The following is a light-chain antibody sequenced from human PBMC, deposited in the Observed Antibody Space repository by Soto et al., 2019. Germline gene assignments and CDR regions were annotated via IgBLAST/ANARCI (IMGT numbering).Light chain of an antibody. J-gene: IGKJ1*01. CDR2: AAS. V-gene: IGKV1-39*01. CDR1: QSISSY. Sequence: DXXMXXXXXXXXXXVXDRXTXTCRASQSISSYLNWYQQKPGKAPKLLIYAASSLQSGVPSRFSGSGSGTDFTLTISSLQPEDFATYYCQQSYSTPWTFGQGTKVEIK. CDR3: QQSYSTPWT.